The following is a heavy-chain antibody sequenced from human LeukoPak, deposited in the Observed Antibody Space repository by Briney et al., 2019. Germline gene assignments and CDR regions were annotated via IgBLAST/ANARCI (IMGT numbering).Heavy chain of an antibody. D-gene: IGHD3-10*01. CDR2: IYYSGST. Sequence: SQTLSLTCTVSGGSISSGSYYWSWLRQPPGTGLEWLGYIYYSGSTNYNPSLKSRVTISVDTSKNQFSLKLSSVTAADTAVYYCARVGGYYYGSGSPRALTGWGQGTLVTVSS. J-gene: IGHJ4*02. CDR1: GGSISSGSYY. CDR3: ARVGGYYYGSGSPRALTG. V-gene: IGHV4-61*01.